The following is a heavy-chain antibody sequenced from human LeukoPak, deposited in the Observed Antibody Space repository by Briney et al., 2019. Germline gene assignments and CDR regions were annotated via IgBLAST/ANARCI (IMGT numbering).Heavy chain of an antibody. CDR2: IRTSGDST. Sequence: GGSLRLSCAASGFTFNTYAMSWVRQAPGKGLEWASGIRTSGDSTYYADSVKGRFTISRDNSKNMLYLQMNSLRAEDTAVYYCAKEPWAYDYWGQGTLVTVSS. CDR1: GFTFNTYA. J-gene: IGHJ4*02. V-gene: IGHV3-23*01. D-gene: IGHD3-16*01. CDR3: AKEPWAYDY.